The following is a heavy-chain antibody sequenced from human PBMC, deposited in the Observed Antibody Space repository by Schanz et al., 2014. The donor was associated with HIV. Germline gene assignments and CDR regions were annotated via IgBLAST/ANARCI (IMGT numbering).Heavy chain of an antibody. V-gene: IGHV3-33*06. Sequence: QVQLVESGGGVVQPGRSLRLSCAASGFTFSSYGMHWVRQAPGKGLEWVAVIWHDGSNKYYADSVKGRFSISRDNSKNTVYLQMNSLRAEDTAIYYCAKRSGRSFGYFDSWGQGLLVTVSS. CDR2: IWHDGSNK. D-gene: IGHD2-15*01. CDR3: AKRSGRSFGYFDS. J-gene: IGHJ4*02. CDR1: GFTFSSYG.